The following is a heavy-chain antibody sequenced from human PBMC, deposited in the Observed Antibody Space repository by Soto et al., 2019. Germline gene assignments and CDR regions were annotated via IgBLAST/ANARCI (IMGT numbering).Heavy chain of an antibody. CDR2: IKQDGSEK. J-gene: IGHJ4*02. CDR1: GFTFTNYW. CDR3: ARDMGVFWSGYPEGGFDY. V-gene: IGHV3-7*01. D-gene: IGHD3-3*01. Sequence: GGSLRLSCTASGFTFTNYWMSWVRQAPGKGLEWVADIKQDGSEKYYADSAKGRFIISRDNAKTSLYLQMNSLRAEDTAVYYCARDMGVFWSGYPEGGFDYWGQGTPVTVSS.